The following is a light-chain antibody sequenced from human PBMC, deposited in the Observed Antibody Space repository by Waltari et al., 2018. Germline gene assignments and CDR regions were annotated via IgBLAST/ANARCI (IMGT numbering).Light chain of an antibody. V-gene: IGLV2-8*01. CDR1: SSDIGNYNY. CDR2: DVF. J-gene: IGLJ1*01. Sequence: QSALTQPPSASGSPGQSVTISCTGTSSDIGNYNYVSWFQQHPVKAHKLIIYDVFARPSGVPDRFSGSKSGNTASLTVSGLQAEDEADYYCSSYGGNNNYVFGTGTQVTV. CDR3: SSYGGNNNYV.